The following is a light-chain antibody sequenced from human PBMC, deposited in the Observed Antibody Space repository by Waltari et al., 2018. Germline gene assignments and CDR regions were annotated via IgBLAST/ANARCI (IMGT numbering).Light chain of an antibody. Sequence: EIVMTQSPVTLSVSPGDRATLSCKASQSVNYNLAWYHQKTGQAPRLLIYAASSRAPVGPARFTGRGFGTECNLTISSLQSEDFGLYYCQQFNNWPPETYTCGPGPKVDVK. J-gene: IGKJ3*01. CDR3: QQFNNWPPETYT. CDR2: AAS. V-gene: IGKV3-15*01. CDR1: QSVNYN.